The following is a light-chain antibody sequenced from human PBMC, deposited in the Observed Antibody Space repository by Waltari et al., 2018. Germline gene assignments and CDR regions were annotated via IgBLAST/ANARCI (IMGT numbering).Light chain of an antibody. Sequence: DIQMTQSPSSLSASVGDRVTLTCRATEIINTWLAWYQQKPGKAPKLLIYKAFNLESGVPSRFSGSGSGTEFTLSISNLQPDDFATYYCQQYKRPPWTFGQGTKVDI. CDR1: EIINTW. J-gene: IGKJ1*01. CDR3: QQYKRPPWT. CDR2: KAF. V-gene: IGKV1-5*03.